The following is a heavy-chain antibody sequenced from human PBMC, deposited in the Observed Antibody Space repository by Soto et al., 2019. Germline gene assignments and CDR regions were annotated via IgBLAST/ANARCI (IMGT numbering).Heavy chain of an antibody. CDR2: IIPIFGTA. V-gene: IGHV1-69*13. CDR1: GGTFSSYA. CDR3: ARGVLYYGSGIVRAFDI. Sequence: SVKVSCKASGGTFSSYAISWVRQAPGQGLEWMGGIIPIFGTANYAQKFQGRVTITADESTSTAYMELSSLRSEDTAVYYFARGVLYYGSGIVRAFDIWGQGTMVTVSS. D-gene: IGHD3-10*01. J-gene: IGHJ3*02.